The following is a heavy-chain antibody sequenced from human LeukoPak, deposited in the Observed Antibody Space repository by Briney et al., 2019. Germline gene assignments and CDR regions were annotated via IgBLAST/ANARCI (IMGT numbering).Heavy chain of an antibody. V-gene: IGHV1-18*04. CDR2: ISAYNGNT. CDR3: ARDYDILTGPSRPDY. J-gene: IGHJ4*02. CDR1: GYTFTIYG. D-gene: IGHD3-9*01. Sequence: ASVKVSCKASGYTFTIYGISWVRQAPGQGLEWMGWISAYNGNTNYAQKLQGRVTMTTDTSTSTAYMELRSLRSDDTAVYYCARDYDILTGPSRPDYWGQGTLVTVSS.